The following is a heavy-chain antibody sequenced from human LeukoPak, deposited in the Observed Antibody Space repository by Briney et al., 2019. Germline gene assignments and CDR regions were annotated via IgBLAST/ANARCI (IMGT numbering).Heavy chain of an antibody. Sequence: GASVKVSCKASGYTFTSYGISWVRQAPGQGLEWMGRINPNSGDTNHAQKFQGRVTMTRDTSISTAYMELSRLRSDDTAVYYCAREVSRTVTWIDHWGQGTLVTVFS. CDR2: INPNSGDT. CDR3: AREVSRTVTWIDH. J-gene: IGHJ4*02. D-gene: IGHD4-17*01. V-gene: IGHV1-2*06. CDR1: GYTFTSYG.